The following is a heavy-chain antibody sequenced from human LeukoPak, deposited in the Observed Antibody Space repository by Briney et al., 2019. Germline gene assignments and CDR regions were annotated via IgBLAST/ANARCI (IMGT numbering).Heavy chain of an antibody. Sequence: PGGSLRLSCAASGFTFSSYGMHWVRQAPGKGLEWVAVISYDGSDKYYADSVKGRFTISRDNSTNTLYLQMNSLRAEDTAVYYCAKLLSSALDYWGQGTLVTVSS. CDR3: AKLLSSALDY. V-gene: IGHV3-30*18. CDR1: GFTFSSYG. CDR2: ISYDGSDK. D-gene: IGHD3-22*01. J-gene: IGHJ4*02.